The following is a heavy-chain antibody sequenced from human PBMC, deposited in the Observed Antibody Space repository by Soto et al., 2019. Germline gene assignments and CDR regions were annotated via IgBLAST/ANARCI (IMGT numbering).Heavy chain of an antibody. CDR1: GGSFSGYY. J-gene: IGHJ6*04. V-gene: IGHV4-34*01. CDR2: INHSGST. CDR3: ARGHSLEQQLGYYYSVIDC. D-gene: IGHD6-13*01. Sequence: SETLSLTCAVYGGSFSGYYWSWIRQPPGKGLEWIGEINHSGSTNYNPSLKSRVTISVDTSKNQFSLKLSSVTAADTAVYYCARGHSLEQQLGYYYSVIDCWGKGSSVT.